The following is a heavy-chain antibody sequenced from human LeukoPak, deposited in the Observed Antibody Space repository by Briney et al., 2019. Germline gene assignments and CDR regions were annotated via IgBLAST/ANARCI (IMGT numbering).Heavy chain of an antibody. CDR3: ARGEGETMIVVVPFDY. Sequence: PGGSLRLSCAASGFTFSSYWMSWVRQAPGKGLEWVANIKQDGSEKYYVDSVKGRFTISRDNAKNSLYLQMNSLRSDDTAVYYCARGEGETMIVVVPFDYWGQGTLVTVSS. J-gene: IGHJ4*02. V-gene: IGHV3-7*03. CDR2: IKQDGSEK. D-gene: IGHD3-22*01. CDR1: GFTFSSYW.